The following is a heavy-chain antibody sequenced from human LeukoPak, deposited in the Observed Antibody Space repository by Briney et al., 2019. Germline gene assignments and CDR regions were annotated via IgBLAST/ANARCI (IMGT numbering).Heavy chain of an antibody. CDR2: ISSNGDNT. CDR1: GFTFSTYA. CDR3: VRGTGY. V-gene: IGHV3-64D*06. Sequence: GGSLRLSCPVSGFTFSTYAMHWVRQAPGKGLEYVSAISSNGDNTYYADSVKGRFTISRDNSENTLYLQMSSLRADDTAVYYCVRGTGYWGQGTLVTVSS. J-gene: IGHJ4*02.